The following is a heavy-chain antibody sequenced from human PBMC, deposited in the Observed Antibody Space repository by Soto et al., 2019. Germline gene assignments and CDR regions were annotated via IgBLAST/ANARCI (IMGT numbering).Heavy chain of an antibody. J-gene: IGHJ6*02. CDR2: ISGCGGST. Sequence: HPGGSLRLSCAASGFTFSSYAMSWVRQAPGKGLEWVSAISGCGGSTYYADSVKGRFTISRDNSKNTLYLQMNSLRAEDTAVYYCAKGSITMVRGVIVQYYYYGMDVWGQGTTVTVSS. D-gene: IGHD3-10*01. CDR1: GFTFSSYA. CDR3: AKGSITMVRGVIVQYYYYGMDV. V-gene: IGHV3-23*01.